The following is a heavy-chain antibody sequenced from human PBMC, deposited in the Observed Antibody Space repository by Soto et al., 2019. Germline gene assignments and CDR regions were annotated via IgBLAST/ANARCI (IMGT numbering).Heavy chain of an antibody. CDR3: ARLDEVSSSGLDY. J-gene: IGHJ4*02. V-gene: IGHV4-59*08. Sequence: SETLSLTCTVSGGSISSYYWSWIRQPPGKGLEWIGYIYYSGSTNYNPSLKSRVTISVDTSKNQFSLKLSSVTAADTAVYYCARLDEVSSSGLDYWGQGTLVTVSS. D-gene: IGHD6-13*01. CDR1: GGSISSYY. CDR2: IYYSGST.